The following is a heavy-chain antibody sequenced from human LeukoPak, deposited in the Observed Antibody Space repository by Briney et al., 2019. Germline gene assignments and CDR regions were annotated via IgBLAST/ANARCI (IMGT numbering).Heavy chain of an antibody. D-gene: IGHD5-12*01. V-gene: IGHV3-21*01. CDR2: ISSSSSYI. J-gene: IGHJ4*02. CDR1: GFPFSSYS. CDR3: ARAGDSGYLPGAQFDY. Sequence: GGSLRLSCAASGFPFSSYSMNWVRQAPGKGLEWVSSISSSSSYIYYADSVKGRFSISRDNAKNSLYLQMNSLRAEDTAVYYCARAGDSGYLPGAQFDYWGQGTLVTVSS.